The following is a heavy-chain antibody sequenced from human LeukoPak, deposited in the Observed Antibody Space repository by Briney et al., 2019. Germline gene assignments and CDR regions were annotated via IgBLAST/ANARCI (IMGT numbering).Heavy chain of an antibody. V-gene: IGHV4-59*01. Sequence: PSETLSLTCTVSGDSISGFYWSWIRHSPGKGPEWIGYIYYSGSTNYNPSLKSRVTISVDTSKNQFSLKLSSVTAADTAVYYCARQEAAADLNWFDPWGQGTLVTVSS. J-gene: IGHJ5*02. CDR1: GDSISGFY. D-gene: IGHD6-13*01. CDR2: IYYSGST. CDR3: ARQEAAADLNWFDP.